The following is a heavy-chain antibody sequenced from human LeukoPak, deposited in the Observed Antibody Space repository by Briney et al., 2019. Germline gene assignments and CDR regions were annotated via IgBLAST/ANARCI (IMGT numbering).Heavy chain of an antibody. V-gene: IGHV3-30*03. CDR1: GFSFSNYG. CDR3: ARESYGRTIFGVVTHWFDP. D-gene: IGHD3-3*01. CDR2: ISHAGSNG. J-gene: IGHJ5*02. Sequence: GGSLRLSCVASGFSFSNYGMHWVRQAPGKGLEWVAVISHAGSNGYYRDSVKGRFTISRDNSKNTLFLQMNSLRAEDTAVYYCARESYGRTIFGVVTHWFDPWGQGTLVTVSS.